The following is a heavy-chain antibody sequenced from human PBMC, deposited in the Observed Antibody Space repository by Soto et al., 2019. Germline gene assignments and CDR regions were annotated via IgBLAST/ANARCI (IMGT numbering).Heavy chain of an antibody. J-gene: IGHJ6*02. D-gene: IGHD1-7*01. V-gene: IGHV3-74*01. CDR2: INSDGSST. Sequence: GGSLRLSCAASGFTFSSYWMHWVRQAPGKGLVWVSRINSDGSSTSYADSVKGRFTISRDNAKNTLYLQMNSLRAEDTAVYYCARDRLIRNYEGGAYGMDVWGQGTTVTVSS. CDR1: GFTFSSYW. CDR3: ARDRLIRNYEGGAYGMDV.